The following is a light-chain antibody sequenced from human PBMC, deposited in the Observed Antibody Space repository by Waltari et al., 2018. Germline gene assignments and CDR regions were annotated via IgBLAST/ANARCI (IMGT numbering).Light chain of an antibody. Sequence: DIQMTQSPSSLSASVGDRVTITCQASQDINNFLNWYQQQPGKAPKLLIYDASHLAAGVPSRFTGSGSGTDFTVTISDLQPDDFATYYXXQYRYLPPAFGGGTKVDI. J-gene: IGKJ4*01. CDR1: QDINNF. CDR3: XQYRYLPPA. CDR2: DAS. V-gene: IGKV1-33*01.